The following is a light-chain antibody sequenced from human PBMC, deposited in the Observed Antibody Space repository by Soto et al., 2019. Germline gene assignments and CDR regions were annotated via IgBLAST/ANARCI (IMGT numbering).Light chain of an antibody. Sequence: QSVLTQPACVSGSPGQSITISCTGTSSFVGGYNYVSWYQQHPAKVPKLMIYHVSNRPSGVSDRFSGSKSGNTASLTISGLQAEDEGDYYCYSYTTSSTYVFGTGTKVTVL. CDR2: HVS. CDR1: SSFVGGYNY. V-gene: IGLV2-14*01. J-gene: IGLJ1*01. CDR3: YSYTTSSTYV.